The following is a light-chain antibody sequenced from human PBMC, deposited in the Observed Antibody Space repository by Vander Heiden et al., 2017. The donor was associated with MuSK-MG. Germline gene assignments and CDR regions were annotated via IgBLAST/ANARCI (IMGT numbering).Light chain of an antibody. CDR2: KAS. V-gene: IGKV1-5*03. J-gene: IGKJ1*01. CDR1: ENIHRW. CDR3: QQDYDYGT. Sequence: DIQMTQSRNTLSASLGDSVTITCRASENIHRWLAWYQQKPGKAPKLLLYKASNLESGVPSRFSGSGSGTDFTLTISSLQPDDFATYYCQQDYDYGTFGQGTKVEI.